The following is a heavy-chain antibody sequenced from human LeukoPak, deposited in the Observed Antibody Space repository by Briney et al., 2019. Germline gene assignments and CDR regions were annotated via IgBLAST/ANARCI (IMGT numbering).Heavy chain of an antibody. J-gene: IGHJ4*02. V-gene: IGHV3-48*04. CDR1: GFTISSYW. D-gene: IGHD4-17*01. CDR2: ISSSSSTI. CDR3: ARGVLATVTTFDY. Sequence: GGSLRLSCAASGFTISSYWMNWVRQAPGKGLEWVSYISSSSSTIYYADSVKGRSTISRDNAKNSLYLQMNSLRAEDTAVYYCARGVLATVTTFDYWGQGTLVTVSS.